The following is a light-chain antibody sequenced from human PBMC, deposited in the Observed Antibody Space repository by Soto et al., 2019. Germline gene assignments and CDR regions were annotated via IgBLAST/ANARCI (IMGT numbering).Light chain of an antibody. V-gene: IGLV4-69*01. CDR2: LNSDGSH. CDR1: SGDISYA. CDR3: QTGGSGIGV. J-gene: IGLJ3*02. Sequence: QSVLTQSPSASASLGASGKLTCTLTSGDISYAIAWQQQQPEKGPRYLMRLNSDGSHTKGDGIPDRSSGSSSGAERYLTSSSLQSEDEADYYCQTGGSGIGVFGGGTKLTVL.